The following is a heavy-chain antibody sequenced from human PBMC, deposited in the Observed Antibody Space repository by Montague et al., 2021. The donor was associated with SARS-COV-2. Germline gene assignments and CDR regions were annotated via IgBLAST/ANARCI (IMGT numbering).Heavy chain of an antibody. CDR3: ARGLMSGSYYLGLDY. CDR2: INHTGST. CDR1: GGSFSNKY. D-gene: IGHD1-26*01. J-gene: IGHJ4*02. V-gene: IGHV4-34*01. Sequence: SETLSLTCAVYGGSFSNKYWTWIRQPPGKGLEWIGEINHTGSTNYKPSLKRRVTISVDTSKNQFSLKVSSVTAADTAVYHCARGLMSGSYYLGLDYWGQGTLVTVSS.